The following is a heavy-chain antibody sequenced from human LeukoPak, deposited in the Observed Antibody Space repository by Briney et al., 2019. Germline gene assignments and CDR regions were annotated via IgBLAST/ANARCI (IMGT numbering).Heavy chain of an antibody. Sequence: ESGPTLVKPTQTLTLTCTFSGFSLSTSGVGVGWIRQPPGKALEWLALIYWNDDKRYSPSLKSRLTITKDTSKNQVVLTMTNMDPVDTATYYCAQTGIAAAGTKFDYRGQGTLVTVSS. V-gene: IGHV2-5*01. D-gene: IGHD6-13*01. CDR1: GFSLSTSGVG. CDR2: IYWNDDK. CDR3: AQTGIAAAGTKFDY. J-gene: IGHJ4*02.